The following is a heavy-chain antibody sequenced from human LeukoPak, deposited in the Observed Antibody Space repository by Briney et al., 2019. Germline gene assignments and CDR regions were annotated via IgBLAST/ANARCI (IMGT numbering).Heavy chain of an antibody. CDR1: GGTFSSYA. J-gene: IGHJ5*02. D-gene: IGHD6-19*01. CDR2: IIPIFGTA. CDR3: ASHSSGWYGRFDP. Sequence: SVKVSCKASGGTFSSYAISWVRQAPGQGLEWMGGIIPIFGTANYTQKFQGRVTITTDESTSTAYMELSSLRSEDTAVYYCASHSSGWYGRFDPWGQGTLVTVSS. V-gene: IGHV1-69*05.